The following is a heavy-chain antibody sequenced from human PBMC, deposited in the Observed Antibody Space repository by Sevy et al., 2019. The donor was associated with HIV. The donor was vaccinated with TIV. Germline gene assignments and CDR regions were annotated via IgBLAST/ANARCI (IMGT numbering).Heavy chain of an antibody. CDR3: ARLSVGNWFDP. CDR2: IYPDDSDT. V-gene: IGHV5-51*01. D-gene: IGHD2-15*01. CDR1: GYSFTSYW. J-gene: IGHJ5*02. Sequence: GKSLKISCKGSGYSFTSYWIGWVRQMPGKGLGWMGIIYPDDSDTTYSPSFQGQVTISADKSISTAFLQWSSLKASDTAMYYCARLSVGNWFDPWGQGTLVTVSS.